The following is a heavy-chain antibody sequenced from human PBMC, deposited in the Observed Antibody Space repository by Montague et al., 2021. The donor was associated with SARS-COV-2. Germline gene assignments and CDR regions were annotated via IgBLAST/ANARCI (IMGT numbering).Heavy chain of an antibody. J-gene: IGHJ6*02. Sequence: SETLSLTCAVYGGSFSGYYWSWIRQPPGKGLEWIGEINHSGSTNYNPTLKSRVTISVATSKNQFSLRLSAVTAADTAVYYCARVRYNGSGSSLGMDVWGQGTTVTVSS. CDR2: INHSGST. V-gene: IGHV4-34*01. CDR3: ARVRYNGSGSSLGMDV. D-gene: IGHD3-10*01. CDR1: GGSFSGYY.